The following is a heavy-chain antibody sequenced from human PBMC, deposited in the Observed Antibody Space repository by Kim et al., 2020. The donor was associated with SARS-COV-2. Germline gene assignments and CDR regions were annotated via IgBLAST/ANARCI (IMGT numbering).Heavy chain of an antibody. V-gene: IGHV4-4*07. J-gene: IGHJ4*02. D-gene: IGHD1-1*01. Sequence: SETLSLTCTVSDGSIRTYYWSWIRQPAGKGLEWIGRIYPSGSTNYNPSLRSRVTVSADPSKNQFSLRLSSVTAADTAIYYCARSSTLSGTSNAKDFFDYWRQGIRVTVFS. CDR3: ARSSTLSGTSNAKDFFDY. CDR1: DGSIRTYY. CDR2: IYPSGST.